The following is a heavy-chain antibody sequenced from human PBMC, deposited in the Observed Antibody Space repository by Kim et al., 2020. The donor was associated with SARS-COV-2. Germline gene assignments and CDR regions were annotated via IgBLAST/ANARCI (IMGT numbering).Heavy chain of an antibody. V-gene: IGHV3-7*01. D-gene: IGHD4-17*01. CDR1: GFVFSSYW. CDR3: ARARTVADY. Sequence: GGSLRLSCAASGFVFSSYWMSWLRQTPGKGLEWVANIKFDGTERHYADSEKGRFIISRDNTKDSLYLQMNSLRVDDTAIYYCARARTVADYWGPGTLVIVSA. CDR2: IKFDGTER. J-gene: IGHJ4*02.